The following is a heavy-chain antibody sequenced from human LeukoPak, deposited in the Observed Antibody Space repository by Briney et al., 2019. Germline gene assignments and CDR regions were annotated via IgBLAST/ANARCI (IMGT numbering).Heavy chain of an antibody. J-gene: IGHJ4*02. V-gene: IGHV1-2*02. CDR2: INPNSGGT. CDR3: ARVRFLEWRPLYYFDY. CDR1: GYTFTGHY. Sequence: ASVKVSCKASGYTFTGHYMHWVRQAPGQGLEWMGWINPNSGGTNYAQKFQGRVTMTRDTSISTAYMELSRLRSGDTVVYYCARVRFLEWRPLYYFDYWGQGTLVTVSS. D-gene: IGHD3-3*01.